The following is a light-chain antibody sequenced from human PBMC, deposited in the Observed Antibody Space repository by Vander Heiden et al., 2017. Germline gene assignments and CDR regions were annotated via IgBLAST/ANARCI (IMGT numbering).Light chain of an antibody. CDR3: VLYMGSGIYV. CDR1: SAPVSTSYH. Sequence: QTVVTPDPSFSVSPGGTVTPTCRLHSAPVSTSYHPGWYQQTPGQAPRTLIYNTRTRSSGVPDRFSGSILGNKAALTITGAQADDECDYFCVLYMGSGIYVFGTGTKVTVL. J-gene: IGLJ1*01. CDR2: NTR. V-gene: IGLV8-61*01.